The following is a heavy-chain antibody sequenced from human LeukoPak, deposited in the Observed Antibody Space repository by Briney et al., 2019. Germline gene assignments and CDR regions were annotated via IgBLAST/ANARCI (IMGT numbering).Heavy chain of an antibody. CDR3: ARDPPCGGDCYSYYYYGMDV. D-gene: IGHD2-21*02. CDR2: IKQDGSEK. Sequence: GGSLRLSCAASGFTFSSYWMSWVRQAPGKGLEWVANIKQDGSEKYYVDSVKGRFTISRDNAKNSLYLQMNSLRAEDTAVYYCARDPPCGGDCYSYYYYGMDVWGQGTTVTVSS. V-gene: IGHV3-7*01. J-gene: IGHJ6*02. CDR1: GFTFSSYW.